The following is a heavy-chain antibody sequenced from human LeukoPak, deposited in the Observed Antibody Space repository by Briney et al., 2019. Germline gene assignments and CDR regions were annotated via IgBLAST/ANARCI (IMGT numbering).Heavy chain of an antibody. J-gene: IGHJ4*02. CDR3: AKDPVDTAMVTFIDY. V-gene: IGHV4-34*01. CDR2: INHSGST. CDR1: GGSFSGYY. Sequence: SETLSLTCAVYGGSFSGYYWSWIRQPPGKGLEWIGEINHSGSTNYNPSLKSRVTISVDTSKNQFSLKLSSVTAADTAVYYCAKDPVDTAMVTFIDYWGQGTLVTVSS. D-gene: IGHD5-18*01.